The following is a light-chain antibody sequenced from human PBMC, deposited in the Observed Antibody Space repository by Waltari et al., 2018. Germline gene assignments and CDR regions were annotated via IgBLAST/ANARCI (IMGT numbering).Light chain of an antibody. CDR2: KAS. Sequence: DIQMIQSPSTLSAYVGDTVPNTCRASRALNSWLAWYQQKPGRAPRLLMYKASTLESGVPSRFSGVGARTDYTLTISSLQAEDVAVYYCQQYYDIPWTFGQGTKVEIK. V-gene: IGKV1-5*03. J-gene: IGKJ1*01. CDR1: RALNSW. CDR3: QQYYDIPWT.